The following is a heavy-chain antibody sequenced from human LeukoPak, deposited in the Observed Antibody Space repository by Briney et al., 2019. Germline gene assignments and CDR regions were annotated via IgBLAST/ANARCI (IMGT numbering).Heavy chain of an antibody. D-gene: IGHD6-19*01. CDR3: ARDDIAVAGSPPAFQH. J-gene: IGHJ1*01. V-gene: IGHV3-30-3*01. CDR1: GFTFSNYA. CDR2: ISYDGSNK. Sequence: PGGSLRLSCAASGFTFSNYAMHWVRQAPGKGLEWVAVISYDGSNKYYADSVKGRFTISRDNSKNTLYLQMNSLRAEDTAVYYCARDDIAVAGSPPAFQHWGQGTLVTVSS.